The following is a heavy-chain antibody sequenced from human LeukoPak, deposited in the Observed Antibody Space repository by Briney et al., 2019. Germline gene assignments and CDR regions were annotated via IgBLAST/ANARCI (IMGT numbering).Heavy chain of an antibody. D-gene: IGHD3-3*01. CDR1: GGSLSSYY. J-gene: IGHJ4*02. CDR3: ARGSGSRRSFDS. Sequence: PSETLSLTCTVSGGSLSSYYWSWIRQPPGKGLEGIGYIYYSGITNYNPSLESRVTISVDTSKNQFSLKLSSVTAADTAVYYCARGSGSRRSFDSWGQGTLVTVSS. CDR2: IYYSGIT. V-gene: IGHV4-59*01.